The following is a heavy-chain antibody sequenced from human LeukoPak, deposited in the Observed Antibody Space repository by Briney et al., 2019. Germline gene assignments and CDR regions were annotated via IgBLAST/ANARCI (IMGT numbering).Heavy chain of an antibody. D-gene: IGHD4-17*01. Sequence: SETLSLTCTVSGDSVRSYYWSWIRQPPGKGLEWIGYIYHTGITNYSPSLTSRVTISADTSKNQFSLKPSSVTAADTAVYYCATSGATTVTTWGGSWFDPWGQGTLVTVSS. CDR1: GDSVRSYY. J-gene: IGHJ5*02. CDR3: ATSGATTVTTWGGSWFDP. CDR2: IYHTGIT. V-gene: IGHV4-59*02.